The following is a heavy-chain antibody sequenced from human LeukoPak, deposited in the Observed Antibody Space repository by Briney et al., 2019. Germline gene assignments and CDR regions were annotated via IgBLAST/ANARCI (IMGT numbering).Heavy chain of an antibody. V-gene: IGHV3-7*01. D-gene: IGHD6-19*01. Sequence: GGSLRLSCAASGFTFSTYWMSWVRQAPGKGLEWVANIMQDGSDKYSVDSVRGRFTISRDNAKNSLYLQMDSLRAEDTAVYYCVRTRGWAYLDYWGQGTLVTVSS. CDR1: GFTFSTYW. CDR3: VRTRGWAYLDY. J-gene: IGHJ4*02. CDR2: IMQDGSDK.